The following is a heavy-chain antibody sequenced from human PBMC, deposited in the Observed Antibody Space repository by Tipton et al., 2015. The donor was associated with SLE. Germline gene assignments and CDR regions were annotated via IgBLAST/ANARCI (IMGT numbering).Heavy chain of an antibody. CDR1: GFTFSTYG. CDR2: IPYEGSNE. V-gene: IGHV3-30*02. Sequence: GSLRLSCAGSGFTFSTYGMHWVRQAPGKGLEWVACIPYEGSNEHYADSVKGRFTISRDNSKNTLYLQMNSLTADDTAVYYCAKDPHPWLSMFQGVIYYFNFWGQGTLVTVSS. J-gene: IGHJ4*02. D-gene: IGHD3-10*01. CDR3: AKDPHPWLSMFQGVIYYFNF.